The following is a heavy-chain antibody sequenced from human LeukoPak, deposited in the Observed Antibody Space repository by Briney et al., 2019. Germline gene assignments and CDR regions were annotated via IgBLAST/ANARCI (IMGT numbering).Heavy chain of an antibody. D-gene: IGHD3-22*01. CDR1: GVTLSTYA. CDR2: ITGSGGST. Sequence: GGSLRLSCAASGVTLSTYAMSWARQAPGKGLEWVSAITGSGGSTYYEDSVKGRFTISRDNSKNTLYLQMNSLRAEDTAVYHCAISRDSSGYYYSWGQGTLLTVSS. J-gene: IGHJ4*02. V-gene: IGHV3-23*01. CDR3: AISRDSSGYYYS.